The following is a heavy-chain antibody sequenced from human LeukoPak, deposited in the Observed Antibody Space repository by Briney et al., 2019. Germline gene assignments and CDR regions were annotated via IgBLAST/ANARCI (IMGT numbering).Heavy chain of an antibody. CDR3: ARAGRMSSSYLDL. V-gene: IGHV1-18*01. D-gene: IGHD6-6*01. CDR2: ISGDNGDT. J-gene: IGHJ1*01. Sequence: ASVKVSCKVSGDTLSDSGISWVRQAPGQGLEWRGWISGDNGDTDYAQKVQGRITVTSDTSTNTVYMNMRSLRSDDTAVYFCARAGRMSSSYLDLWGQGTLVSVSS. CDR1: GDTLSDSG.